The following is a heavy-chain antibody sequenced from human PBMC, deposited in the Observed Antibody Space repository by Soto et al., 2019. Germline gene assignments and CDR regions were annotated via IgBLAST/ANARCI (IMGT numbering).Heavy chain of an antibody. Sequence: SETLSLTCTVSGGSINSSSSYWAWIRQPPGKGLEWIGSIYYSGTSYSNPSLRSRISMSVDTSKNQFSLKLNSVTATDTAVYYCARPQRRWLNADYWGQGALVTVSS. J-gene: IGHJ4*02. CDR2: IYYSGTS. V-gene: IGHV4-39*01. CDR1: GGSINSSSSY. D-gene: IGHD6-19*01. CDR3: ARPQRRWLNADY.